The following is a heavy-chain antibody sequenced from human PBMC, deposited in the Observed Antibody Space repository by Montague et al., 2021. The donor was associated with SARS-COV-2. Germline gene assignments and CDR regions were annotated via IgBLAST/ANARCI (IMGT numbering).Heavy chain of an antibody. Sequence: SETLSLTCTVSGGSVSSYYWSWIRQSPGKGLQRLGYIYYSGSTDYNPSLKSRVTMSVDTSKNQLSLRPNSVTTADTAVYFCARAGGFYDYWSGYSSSAGFFDPWGQGILVTVSS. CDR1: GGSVSSYY. CDR3: ARAGGFYDYWSGYSSSAGFFDP. J-gene: IGHJ5*02. D-gene: IGHD3-3*01. V-gene: IGHV4-59*02. CDR2: IYYSGST.